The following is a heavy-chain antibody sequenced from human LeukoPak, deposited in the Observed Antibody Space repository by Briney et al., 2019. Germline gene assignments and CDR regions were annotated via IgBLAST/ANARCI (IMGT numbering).Heavy chain of an antibody. CDR3: ARAGIYGSGSLDAFDI. V-gene: IGHV3-53*01. D-gene: IGHD3-10*01. J-gene: IGHJ3*02. CDR1: GFTVSSNY. Sequence: PGGSLRLSCAASGFTVSSNYMSWVRQAPGKGLEWVSVIYSAGSTYYADSVKGRFTISRDDSKNTPYLRMNSLRAEDTAVYYCARAGIYGSGSLDAFDIWGQGTMVTVSS. CDR2: IYSAGST.